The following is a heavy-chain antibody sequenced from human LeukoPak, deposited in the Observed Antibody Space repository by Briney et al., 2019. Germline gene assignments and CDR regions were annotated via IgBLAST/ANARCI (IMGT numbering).Heavy chain of an antibody. D-gene: IGHD3-3*01. CDR1: GYTFTSYG. V-gene: IGHV1-18*01. Sequence: ASVKVSCKASGYTFTSYGISWVRQAPGQGLEWMGWISAYNGNTNYAQKLQGRVTMTTDTSTSTAYMELRSLRSDDTAVYYYARVKPYVTIFGVVIPNWFDPWGQGTLVTVSS. CDR3: ARVKPYVTIFGVVIPNWFDP. CDR2: ISAYNGNT. J-gene: IGHJ5*02.